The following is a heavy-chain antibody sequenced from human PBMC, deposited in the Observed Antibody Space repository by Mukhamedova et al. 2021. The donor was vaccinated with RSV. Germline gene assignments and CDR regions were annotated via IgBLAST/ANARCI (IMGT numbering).Heavy chain of an antibody. D-gene: IGHD3-3*01. Sequence: QDGSEKYYVDSVKGRFTISRDNAKNSLYLQMNSLRAEDTAVYYCAGVYYDFWSGYALHAFDIWGQGTMVTVSS. J-gene: IGHJ3*02. V-gene: IGHV3-7*04. CDR2: QDGSEK. CDR3: AGVYYDFWSGYALHAFDI.